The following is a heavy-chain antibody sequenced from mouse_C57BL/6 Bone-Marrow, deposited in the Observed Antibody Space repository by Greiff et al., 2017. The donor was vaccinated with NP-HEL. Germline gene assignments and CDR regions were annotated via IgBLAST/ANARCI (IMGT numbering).Heavy chain of an antibody. J-gene: IGHJ2*01. CDR3: ARRGQLGRGFDY. CDR2: IYPGSGST. CDR1: GYTFTSYW. Sequence: VQLQQPGAELVKPGASVKMSCKASGYTFTSYWITWVKQRPGQGLEWIGDIYPGSGSTNYNEKFKSKATLTVDTSSSTAYMQLSSLTSEYSAVYYCARRGQLGRGFDYWGQGTTLTVSS. V-gene: IGHV1-55*01. D-gene: IGHD4-1*02.